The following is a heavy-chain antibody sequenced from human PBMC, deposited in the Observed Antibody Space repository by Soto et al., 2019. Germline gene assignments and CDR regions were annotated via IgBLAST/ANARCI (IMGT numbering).Heavy chain of an antibody. J-gene: IGHJ4*02. Sequence: EVQLVESGGDLVQPGGSLRLSCVASGFTFNTYCMSWVRQAPGKGLEWVANIKEDGSDKYYVDSVKGRFTTSRDNAKNLLYLQMNTLAAGDTAMYYCARFTRGSSGDYWGQGTLVTVSS. CDR3: ARFTRGSSGDY. V-gene: IGHV3-7*01. CDR2: IKEDGSDK. D-gene: IGHD6-25*01. CDR1: GFTFNTYC.